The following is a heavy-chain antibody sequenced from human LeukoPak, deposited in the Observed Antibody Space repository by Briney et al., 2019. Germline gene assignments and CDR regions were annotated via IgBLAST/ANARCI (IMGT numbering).Heavy chain of an antibody. Sequence: GGSLRLSCVATGFSFSNYSMHWVRQAPGKGLEWVSYISRTGNIVYYADSVKGRFTISMDNAKDSLFLQMDSLRDEDTAVYYCANLTHWGQGILVTVSS. CDR3: ANLTH. CDR2: ISRTGNIV. CDR1: GFSFSNYS. J-gene: IGHJ4*02. D-gene: IGHD2-21*02. V-gene: IGHV3-48*02.